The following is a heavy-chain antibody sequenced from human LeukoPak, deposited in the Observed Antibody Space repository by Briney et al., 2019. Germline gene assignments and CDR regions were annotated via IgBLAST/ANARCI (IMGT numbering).Heavy chain of an antibody. CDR3: ARHHRGVGADWFGP. D-gene: IGHD1-26*01. CDR1: GYSFPTYW. Sequence: GESLKISCKGSGYSFPTYWIGWVRQLPGKGLEWMGIIYPGDSDTRYSPSFQGQITISVDESISTAYLQWSTLKASDTAMYYCARHHRGVGADWFGPWGQGTLVTVSS. J-gene: IGHJ5*02. V-gene: IGHV5-51*01. CDR2: IYPGDSDT.